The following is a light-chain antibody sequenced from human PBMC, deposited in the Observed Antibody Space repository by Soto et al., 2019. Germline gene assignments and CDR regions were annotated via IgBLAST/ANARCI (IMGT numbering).Light chain of an antibody. CDR3: QQTDTLPST. CDR1: QTTNNY. J-gene: IGKJ5*01. Sequence: DIQMTQSPSSLSASVGDRVTITCRASQTTNNYLNWYQLKPGKAPKPLIYAASTLQTGVPSRFTGSGSGTDFTLTIISLQPEDIGTYYCQQTDTLPSTFGQGTRLEIK. V-gene: IGKV1-39*01. CDR2: AAS.